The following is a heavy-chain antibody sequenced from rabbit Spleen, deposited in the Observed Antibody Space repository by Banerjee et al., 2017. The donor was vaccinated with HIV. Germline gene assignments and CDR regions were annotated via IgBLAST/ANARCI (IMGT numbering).Heavy chain of an antibody. CDR3: ARETSSGWGIVSFYFSL. V-gene: IGHV1S40*01. D-gene: IGHD4-1*01. Sequence: QSLEESGGDLVKPGASLTLTCTASGFSFSSRYYMCWVRQAPGKGLEWIACIYSGSSGDTYYASWAKGRITISKTSSTPVTLQMTSLTAADTATYFCARETSSGWGIVSFYFSLWGPGTLVTVS. CDR1: GFSFSSRYY. J-gene: IGHJ4*01. CDR2: IYSGSSGDT.